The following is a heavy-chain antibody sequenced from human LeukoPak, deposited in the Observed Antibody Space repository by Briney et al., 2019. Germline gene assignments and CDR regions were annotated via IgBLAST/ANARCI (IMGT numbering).Heavy chain of an antibody. Sequence: ASVKVSCKASGYTFTSYYMHWVRQAPGQGLEWMGIINPSGGSTSYAQKFQGRVTMTRDTSTSTVYIDLSSLRSEDTAVYYCARERITMVRGVIIKGEPADYWGQGTLVTVSS. J-gene: IGHJ4*02. V-gene: IGHV1-46*01. CDR1: GYTFTSYY. CDR3: ARERITMVRGVIIKGEPADY. CDR2: INPSGGST. D-gene: IGHD3-10*01.